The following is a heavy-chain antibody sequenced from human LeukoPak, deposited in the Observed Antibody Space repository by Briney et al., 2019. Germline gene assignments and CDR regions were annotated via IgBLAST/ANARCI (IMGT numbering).Heavy chain of an antibody. J-gene: IGHJ6*03. D-gene: IGHD2-15*01. CDR2: IYYSGST. CDR1: GGSISSSSYY. Sequence: SETLSLTCTVSGGSISSSSYYWGWIRQPPGKGLEWIGSIYYSGSTYYNPSLKSRVTISVDTSKNQFSLKLSSVTAADTAVYYCARQGRYCSGGSCYYYYYMDVWGKGTTVTISS. V-gene: IGHV4-39*01. CDR3: ARQGRYCSGGSCYYYYYMDV.